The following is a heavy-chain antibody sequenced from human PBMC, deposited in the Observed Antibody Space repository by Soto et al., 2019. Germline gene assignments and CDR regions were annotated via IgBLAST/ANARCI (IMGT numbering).Heavy chain of an antibody. CDR2: ISQSGNT. CDR3: ARAGGCSTTSCDLDY. J-gene: IGHJ4*02. V-gene: IGHV4-4*02. Sequence: QVQLQESGPGLVNPSGTLSLTCAVSGGSISIGNWWRWVRQPPGKGLEWIGEISQSGNTNYSPSLKSRVTISLHKSKSQFSLKLGSVTAADTAVYYCARAGGCSTTSCDLDYWGQGTLVTVSS. CDR1: GGSISIGNW. D-gene: IGHD2-2*01.